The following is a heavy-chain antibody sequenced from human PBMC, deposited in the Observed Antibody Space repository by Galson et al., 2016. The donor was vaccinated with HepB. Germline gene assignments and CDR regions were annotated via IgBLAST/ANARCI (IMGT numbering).Heavy chain of an antibody. CDR2: VNWNSATL. J-gene: IGHJ4*02. Sequence: SLGLSCAASGFTFNDYVMHWVRQLPGKGLEWVSGVNWNSATLAYADSVRGRFTISRDNAENSLYLQMNSLRAEDTALYYCAKGQTNWATFDSWGRGTLVTVSS. V-gene: IGHV3-9*01. CDR3: AKGQTNWATFDS. CDR1: GFTFNDYV. D-gene: IGHD7-27*01.